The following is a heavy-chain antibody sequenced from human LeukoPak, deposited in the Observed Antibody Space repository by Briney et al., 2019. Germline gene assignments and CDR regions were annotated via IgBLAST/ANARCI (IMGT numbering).Heavy chain of an antibody. V-gene: IGHV3-23*01. J-gene: IGHJ4*02. CDR1: GFTFSTYA. D-gene: IGHD3-22*01. CDR2: ISVSGGST. Sequence: GGSLRLSCAASGFTFSTYAMTWVRQAPGKGLEWVSGISVSGGSTYYAESVKGRFTISRDNSENTLYLQMNSLRAEDTAVYYCAKGHSGGYYDFTYWGQGTLVTVSS. CDR3: AKGHSGGYYDFTY.